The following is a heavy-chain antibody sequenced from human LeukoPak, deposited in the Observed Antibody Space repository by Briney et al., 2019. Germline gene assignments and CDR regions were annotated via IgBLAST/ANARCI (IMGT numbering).Heavy chain of an antibody. CDR2: IYNSGST. Sequence: PSETLSLTCTVSGGSISGYYWSWIRQSPGKGLEWIGYIYNSGSTNYNPSLQSRVTISVDTSKNQFSLNLSSVTAADTAVYYCARYGSGTYPRFDYWGQGTLVIVSS. D-gene: IGHD3-10*01. CDR3: ARYGSGTYPRFDY. V-gene: IGHV4-59*08. CDR1: GGSISGYY. J-gene: IGHJ4*02.